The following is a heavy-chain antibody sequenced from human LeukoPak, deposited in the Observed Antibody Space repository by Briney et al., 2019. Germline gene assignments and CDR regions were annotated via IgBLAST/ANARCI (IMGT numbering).Heavy chain of an antibody. V-gene: IGHV4-59*12. D-gene: IGHD6-13*01. CDR2: IYYIGSA. J-gene: IGHJ2*01. CDR1: GGSISSYY. CDR3: ARAGSSWYLENWYFDL. Sequence: PSETLPLTCTASGGSISSYYWSWIRQPPGKGLEWIGYIYYIGSANYSPSLKSRVTISVDTSKNQFSLKLSSVTAADTAVYYCARAGSSWYLENWYFDLWGRGTLVTVSS.